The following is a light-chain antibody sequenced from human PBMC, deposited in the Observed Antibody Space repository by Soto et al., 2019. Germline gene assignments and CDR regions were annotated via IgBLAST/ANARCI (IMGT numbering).Light chain of an antibody. V-gene: IGKV3-15*01. CDR3: QQYSIWRT. J-gene: IGKJ1*01. CDR2: GAS. CDR1: ESVSNN. Sequence: ELVLTQSPATLSLSPGERATLSCRASESVSNNLAWYQQKAGQAPRLLIYGASTRATGIPARFSGSGSGTEFTLTISRLQSEDFAVYYCQQYSIWRTFGQGTKVDIK.